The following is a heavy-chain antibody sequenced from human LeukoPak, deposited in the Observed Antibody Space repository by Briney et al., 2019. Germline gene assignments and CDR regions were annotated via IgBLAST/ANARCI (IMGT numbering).Heavy chain of an antibody. J-gene: IGHJ5*02. CDR2: INHSGST. Sequence: PSETLSLTCAVYGGSFCGYYWSWIRQPPGQGLEWIGEINHSGSTNYNPSLKSRVTISVDTSKNQFSLKLSSVTAADTAVYYCARGRGSSSWYSTWGQGTLVTVSS. CDR3: ARGRGSSSWYST. CDR1: GGSFCGYY. V-gene: IGHV4-34*01. D-gene: IGHD6-13*01.